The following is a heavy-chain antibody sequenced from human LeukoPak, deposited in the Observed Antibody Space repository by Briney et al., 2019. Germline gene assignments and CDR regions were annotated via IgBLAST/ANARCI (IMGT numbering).Heavy chain of an antibody. CDR2: IYHSGST. CDR1: GYSISSGYY. CDR3: ARGTRQQLVRPYYYYYYMDV. V-gene: IGHV4-38-2*02. J-gene: IGHJ6*03. D-gene: IGHD6-13*01. Sequence: SETLSLTCTVSGYSISSGYYWGWIRQPPGKGLEWIGSIYHSGSTYYNPSLKSRVTISVDTSKNQFSLKLSSVTAADTAVYYCARGTRQQLVRPYYYYYYMDVWGKGTTVTVSS.